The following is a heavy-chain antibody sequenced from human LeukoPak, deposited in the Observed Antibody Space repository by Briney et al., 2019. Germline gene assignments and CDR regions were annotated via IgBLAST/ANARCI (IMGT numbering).Heavy chain of an antibody. J-gene: IGHJ4*02. CDR2: ISGSGGSA. V-gene: IGHV3-23*01. CDR1: GFTFSSYA. CDR3: ARERYSSGWFPSLYNFDY. Sequence: GGSLRLSCAASGFTFSSYAMSWVRQAPGKGLEWVSAISGSGGSAYYADSVKGRFTISRDNSKNSLFLQMNSLRAEDTAVYYCARERYSSGWFPSLYNFDYWGQGTLVTVSS. D-gene: IGHD6-19*01.